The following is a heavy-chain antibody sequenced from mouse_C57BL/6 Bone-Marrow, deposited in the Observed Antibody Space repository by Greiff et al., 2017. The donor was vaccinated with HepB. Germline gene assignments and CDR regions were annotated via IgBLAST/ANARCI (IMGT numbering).Heavy chain of an antibody. CDR3: AREVRWLLRRLAY. CDR2: IFPGSGST. CDR1: GYTFTDYY. J-gene: IGHJ3*01. D-gene: IGHD2-3*01. V-gene: IGHV1-75*01. Sequence: VQLQQSGPELVKPGASVKISCKASGYTFTDYYINWVKQRPGQGLEWIGWIFPGSGSTYYNEKFKGKATLTVDKSSSTAYMLLSSLTSEDSAVYFCAREVRWLLRRLAYWGQGTLVTVSA.